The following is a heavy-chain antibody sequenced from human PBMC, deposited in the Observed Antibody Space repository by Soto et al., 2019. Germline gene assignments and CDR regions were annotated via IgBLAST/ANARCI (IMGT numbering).Heavy chain of an antibody. D-gene: IGHD3-3*01. V-gene: IGHV4-30-4*01. CDR1: GGSISSGDYY. Sequence: PSETLSLTCTVAGGSISSGDYYWSWIRQPPGKGLEWIGYIYYSGSTYYNPSLKSRVTISVDTSKNQFSLKLSSVTAADTAVYYCAREAYDFWSGPAPDYWGQGTLVTVSS. CDR3: AREAYDFWSGPAPDY. CDR2: IYYSGST. J-gene: IGHJ4*02.